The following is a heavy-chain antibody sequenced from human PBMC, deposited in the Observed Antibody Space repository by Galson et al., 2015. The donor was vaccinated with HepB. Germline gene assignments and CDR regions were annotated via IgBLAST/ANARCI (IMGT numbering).Heavy chain of an antibody. J-gene: IGHJ4*02. V-gene: IGHV3-15*01. CDR1: GFTFSNAW. D-gene: IGHD3-22*01. CDR2: IKSKTDGGTT. Sequence: SLRLSCAAPGFTFSNAWMSWVRQAPGKGLEWVGRIKSKTDGGTTDYAAPVKGRFTISRDDSKNTLYLRMNSLKTEDTAVYYCTTDRSYYDSSGYYLVFDYWGQGTLVTVSS. CDR3: TTDRSYYDSSGYYLVFDY.